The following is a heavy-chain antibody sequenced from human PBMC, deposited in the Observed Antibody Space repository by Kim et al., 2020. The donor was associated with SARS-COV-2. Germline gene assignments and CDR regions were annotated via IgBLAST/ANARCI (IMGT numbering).Heavy chain of an antibody. CDR2: ISYDGSNK. Sequence: GGSLRLSCAASGFTFSSYAMHWVRQAPGKGLEWVAVISYDGSNKYYAASVKARFTISRDNSKNTLYLQMNSLRAEDTAGYYGARVEDIVVVVAATEKFSRYYGMDVWGQGTTVTVSS. J-gene: IGHJ6*02. D-gene: IGHD2-15*01. CDR1: GFTFSSYA. V-gene: IGHV3-30*04. CDR3: ARVEDIVVVVAATEKFSRYYGMDV.